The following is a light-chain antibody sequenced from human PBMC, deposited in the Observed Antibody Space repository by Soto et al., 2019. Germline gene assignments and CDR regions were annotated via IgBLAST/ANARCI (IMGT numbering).Light chain of an antibody. CDR3: TSYTSSSTWV. CDR1: SSDVGAYNY. J-gene: IGLJ3*02. Sequence: QSALTQPASVSGSPGQSITISCTGTSSDVGAYNYVSWYQQHPGKAPKLMIYEVNSRPSGVSNRFSGSKSGNTASLTISGLQAEDEADYHCTSYTSSSTWVFGGGTKLTVL. CDR2: EVN. V-gene: IGLV2-14*01.